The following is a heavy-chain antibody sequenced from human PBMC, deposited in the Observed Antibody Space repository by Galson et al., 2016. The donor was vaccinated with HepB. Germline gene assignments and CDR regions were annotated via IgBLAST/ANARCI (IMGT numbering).Heavy chain of an antibody. J-gene: IGHJ6*02. CDR1: GYSLNEVS. CDR3: SALRGILTGYYSDGMDV. CDR2: YDPEDGET. Sequence: SVKVSCKVSGYSLNEVSMHWVRQAPGKGLEWMGGYDPEDGETIYAQKFQGRVTMTGDTSTGTAYMELSSLRSEDTAEYYCSALRGILTGYYSDGMDVWGQGTSVTVSS. V-gene: IGHV1-24*01. D-gene: IGHD3-9*01.